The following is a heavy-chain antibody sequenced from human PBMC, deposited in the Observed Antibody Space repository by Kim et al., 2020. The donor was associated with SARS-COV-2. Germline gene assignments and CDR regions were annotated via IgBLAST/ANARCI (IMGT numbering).Heavy chain of an antibody. CDR3: ARGRVYWYFDL. V-gene: IGHV7-4-1*02. J-gene: IGHJ2*01. Sequence: PTYAQDFTGRFVFSLDTSVSTAYLQISSLKAEDTGVYYCARGRVYWYFDLWGRGTLVTVSS. CDR2: P.